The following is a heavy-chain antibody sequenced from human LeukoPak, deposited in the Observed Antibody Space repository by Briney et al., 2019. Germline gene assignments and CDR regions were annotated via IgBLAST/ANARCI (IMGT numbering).Heavy chain of an antibody. V-gene: IGHV4-34*01. D-gene: IGHD3-10*01. J-gene: IGHJ4*02. Sequence: SETLSLTCAVYGGSFSGYYWSWIRQPPGKGLEWIGEINHSGNTNYNPSLKSRVTISVDTSKNQFSLKLSSVTAADTAVYYCARGRPRGLAPMVRGVILLDYWGQGTLVTVSS. CDR2: INHSGNT. CDR1: GGSFSGYY. CDR3: ARGRPRGLAPMVRGVILLDY.